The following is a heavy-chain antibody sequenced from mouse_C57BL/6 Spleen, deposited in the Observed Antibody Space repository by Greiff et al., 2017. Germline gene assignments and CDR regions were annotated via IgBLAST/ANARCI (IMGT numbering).Heavy chain of an antibody. Sequence: EVQLQQSGPELVKPGASVKISCKASGYTFTDYNMDWVKQSHGKSLEWIGDINPNNGGTIYNQKFKGKATLTVDKSSTTAYMELRSLTSEDTAVYYCARANWDFDGWGQGTTLTVSS. D-gene: IGHD4-1*01. V-gene: IGHV1-18*01. CDR3: ARANWDFDG. CDR1: GYTFTDYN. J-gene: IGHJ2*01. CDR2: INPNNGGT.